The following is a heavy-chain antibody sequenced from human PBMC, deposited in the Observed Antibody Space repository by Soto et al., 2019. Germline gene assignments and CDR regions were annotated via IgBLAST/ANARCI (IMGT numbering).Heavy chain of an antibody. CDR1: GGSFSGYY. CDR2: INHSGST. Sequence: SETLSLTCAVYGGSFSGYYWSWLRQPPGKGLEGIGEINHSGSTNYNPSLKSRVTISVDTSKNQFSLKLSSVTAADTAVYYCARRSSGWSKGDYWGQGNLVTVSS. D-gene: IGHD6-19*01. J-gene: IGHJ4*02. V-gene: IGHV4-34*01. CDR3: ARRSSGWSKGDY.